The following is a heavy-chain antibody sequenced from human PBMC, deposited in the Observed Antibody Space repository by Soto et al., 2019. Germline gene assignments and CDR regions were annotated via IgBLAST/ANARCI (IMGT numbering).Heavy chain of an antibody. CDR3: AHSYGDWRDDAFDI. J-gene: IGHJ3*02. Sequence: QITLKESGPTLVKPTQTLTLTCTFSGFALSTSGVGVGWIRQPPGKALEWLALIYWDDDKRYSPSLKSRLTITKDTSKNQVVLTMTNMDPVDTATYYCAHSYGDWRDDAFDIWGQGTMVTVSS. D-gene: IGHD4-17*01. V-gene: IGHV2-5*02. CDR2: IYWDDDK. CDR1: GFALSTSGVG.